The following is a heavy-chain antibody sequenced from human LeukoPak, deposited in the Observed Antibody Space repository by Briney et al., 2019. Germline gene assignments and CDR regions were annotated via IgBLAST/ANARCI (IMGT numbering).Heavy chain of an antibody. CDR1: GFVFSNYA. CDR3: ARGGGGSRSYYFDY. CDR2: IYTSGST. J-gene: IGHJ4*02. Sequence: GSLRLSCAASGFVFSNYAMSWVRQTPGKGLEWIGRIYTSGSTNYNPSLKSRVTISVDTSKNQFSLKLSSVTAADTAVYYCARGGGGSRSYYFDYWGQGTLVTVSS. D-gene: IGHD2-15*01. V-gene: IGHV4-4*08.